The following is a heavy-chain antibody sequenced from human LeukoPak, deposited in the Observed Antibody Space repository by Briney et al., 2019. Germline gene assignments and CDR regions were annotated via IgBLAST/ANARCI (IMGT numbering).Heavy chain of an antibody. CDR1: GFTFDDYT. D-gene: IGHD3-22*01. CDR3: AKDIYDSSGYANFDY. V-gene: IGHV3-43*01. Sequence: GGSLRLSCAASGFTFDDYTMHWVRHAPGKGLEWVSLISWDGGSTYYADSVKGRFTISRDNSKNSLYLQMNSLRTEDTALYYCAKDIYDSSGYANFDYWGQGTLVTVSS. CDR2: ISWDGGST. J-gene: IGHJ4*02.